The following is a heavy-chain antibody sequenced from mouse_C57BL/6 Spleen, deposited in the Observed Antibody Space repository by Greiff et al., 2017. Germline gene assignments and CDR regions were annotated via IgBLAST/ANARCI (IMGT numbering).Heavy chain of an antibody. J-gene: IGHJ2*01. CDR3: ARRMVTTWDY. CDR2: IYPGSGST. V-gene: IGHV1-55*01. D-gene: IGHD2-2*01. CDR1: GYTFTSYW. Sequence: QVQLQQPGAELVKPGASVKMSCKASGYTFTSYWITWVKQRPGQGLEWIGDIYPGSGSTNYNEKFKSKATLTVDTSSSTAYMQLSSLTSEVSSVYYCARRMVTTWDYWGQGTTLTVSS.